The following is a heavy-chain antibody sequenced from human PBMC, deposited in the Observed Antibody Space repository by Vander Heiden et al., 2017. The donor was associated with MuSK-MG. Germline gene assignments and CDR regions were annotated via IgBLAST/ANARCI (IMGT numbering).Heavy chain of an antibody. CDR1: GGTFSSYA. CDR3: AREKEQWLVRGGAFDI. J-gene: IGHJ3*02. CDR2: IIPIFGTA. Sequence: QVQLVQSGAEVKKPGSSVKVSCKASGGTFSSYAISWVRQAPGQGLEWMGGIIPIFGTANYAQKFQGRVTNTADESTSTAYMELSSLRSEDTAVYYCAREKEQWLVRGGAFDIWGQGTMVTVSS. V-gene: IGHV1-69*01. D-gene: IGHD6-19*01.